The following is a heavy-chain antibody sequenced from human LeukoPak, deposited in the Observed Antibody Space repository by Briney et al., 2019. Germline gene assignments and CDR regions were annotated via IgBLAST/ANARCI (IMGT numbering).Heavy chain of an antibody. V-gene: IGHV3-48*03. CDR1: GFTFSSYE. CDR2: INYSGNTI. D-gene: IGHD3-9*01. CDR3: ARVLRYFDWSVSPGYMDI. J-gene: IGHJ6*03. Sequence: GGSLRLSCATSGFTFSSYEMNWVRQAPGKGLEWVSYINYSGNTIYYADSVKGRFTISRDNSKNTLYLQMNSLRAEDTAVYYCARVLRYFDWSVSPGYMDIWGKGTTVTISS.